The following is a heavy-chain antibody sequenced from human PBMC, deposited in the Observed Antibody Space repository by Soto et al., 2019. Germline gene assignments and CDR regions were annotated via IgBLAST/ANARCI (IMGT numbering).Heavy chain of an antibody. CDR2: IWYDGSNK. CDR3: ARFAVAGTFDY. Sequence: GGSLRLSCAASGFTFSSYGMHWVRQAPGKGLEWVAVIWYDGSNKYYADSVKGRFTISRDNSKNTLYLQMNSLRAEDTAVYYCARFAVAGTFDYWGQGTLVTVSS. D-gene: IGHD6-19*01. CDR1: GFTFSSYG. J-gene: IGHJ4*02. V-gene: IGHV3-33*01.